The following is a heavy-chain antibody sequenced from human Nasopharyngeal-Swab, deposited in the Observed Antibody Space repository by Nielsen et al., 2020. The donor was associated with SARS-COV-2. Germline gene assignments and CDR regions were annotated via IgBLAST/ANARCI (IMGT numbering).Heavy chain of an antibody. CDR1: GGSFSGSY. Sequence: SETLSLTCAVYGGSFSGSYWGWIRQPPGKGPEWIAEINHSGSTSYNPSLRSRVTLSVDTSMNQVSLEVSSVTAADTAVYYCARGLLGVVPAPILGLGPYYYYYYMDVWGKGTTVTVSS. CDR2: INHSGST. J-gene: IGHJ6*03. V-gene: IGHV4-34*01. CDR3: ARGLLGVVPAPILGLGPYYYYYYMDV. D-gene: IGHD2-2*01.